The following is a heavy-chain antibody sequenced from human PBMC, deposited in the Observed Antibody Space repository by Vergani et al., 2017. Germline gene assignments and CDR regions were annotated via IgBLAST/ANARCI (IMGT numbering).Heavy chain of an antibody. Sequence: QVQLVQSGGGVVQPGGSLRLSCVASGFTFNRYGMQWVRQAPGKGLEGVAYELFDGSNEYYSDSGKGRFIVSRDNSNDAQYLQMNSLRTDDTAFYYCAREQAAAFYTVDYWGQGTLVSVSS. CDR1: GFTFNRYG. CDR3: AREQAAAFYTVDY. V-gene: IGHV3-30*02. J-gene: IGHJ4*02. D-gene: IGHD2/OR15-2a*01. CDR2: ELFDGSNE.